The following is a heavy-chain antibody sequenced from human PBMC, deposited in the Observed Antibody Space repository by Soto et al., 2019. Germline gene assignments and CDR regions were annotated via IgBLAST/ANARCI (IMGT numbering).Heavy chain of an antibody. CDR2: ISTRSSAK. V-gene: IGHV3-11*06. Sequence: GSLRLSCAASGYTFSDYYMSWIRQAPGKGLEWISHISTRSSAKDYADSVKGRFTISRDDAKNSLYLQMSSLRAEDTAVYYCARDVDWAFDHWGQGTLVTVSS. D-gene: IGHD3-9*01. J-gene: IGHJ4*02. CDR3: ARDVDWAFDH. CDR1: GYTFSDYY.